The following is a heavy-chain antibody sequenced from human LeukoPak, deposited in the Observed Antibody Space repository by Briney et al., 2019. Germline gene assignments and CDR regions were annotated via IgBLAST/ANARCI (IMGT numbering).Heavy chain of an antibody. J-gene: IGHJ5*02. CDR1: GGSISSGGYY. Sequence: SQTLSLTCTVSGGSISSGGYYWSWIRQHPGKGLEWIGYIYYSGSTYYNPSLKSRVTISVDTSKNQFSLKLSSVTAADTAVYYCARGRGSTSPPGYWFDPWGQGTLVTVSS. D-gene: IGHD2-2*01. CDR2: IYYSGST. V-gene: IGHV4-31*03. CDR3: ARGRGSTSPPGYWFDP.